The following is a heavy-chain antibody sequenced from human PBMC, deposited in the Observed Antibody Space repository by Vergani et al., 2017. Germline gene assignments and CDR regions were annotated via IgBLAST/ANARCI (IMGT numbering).Heavy chain of an antibody. V-gene: IGHV3-30-3*01. J-gene: IGHJ4*02. CDR3: ARGGKGIIMVVPSTHL. D-gene: IGHD2-15*01. CDR1: GFSFGNYA. CDR2: ISYDGTEK. Sequence: VQPVESGGGLVKPGGSLRLSCAASGFSFGNYAMHWVRQAPGKGLEWVGVISYDGTEKKYADSVNGRFTISRDNSKKMMSLQMNSLRVEDTAVYYCARGGKGIIMVVPSTHLWGQGTQVSVS.